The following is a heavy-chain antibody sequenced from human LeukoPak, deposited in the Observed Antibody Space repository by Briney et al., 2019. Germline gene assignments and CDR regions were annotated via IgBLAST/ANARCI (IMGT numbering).Heavy chain of an antibody. Sequence: PSETLSLTCTVSGGSISSYYWSWIRQPAGKGLEWIGRIYTSGTTYYNPSLKSRVTISVDTSKNQFSLKLSSVTAADTAVYYCARDFSSSSTVYYYYYMDVWGKGTTVTVSS. CDR3: ARDFSSSSTVYYYYYMDV. J-gene: IGHJ6*03. V-gene: IGHV4-4*07. CDR1: GGSISSYY. CDR2: IYTSGTT. D-gene: IGHD6-6*01.